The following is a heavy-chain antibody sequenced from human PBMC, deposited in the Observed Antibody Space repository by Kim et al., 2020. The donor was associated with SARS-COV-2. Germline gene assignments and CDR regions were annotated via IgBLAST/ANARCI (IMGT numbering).Heavy chain of an antibody. J-gene: IGHJ4*02. V-gene: IGHV4-34*01. D-gene: IGHD1-1*01. CDR1: SGSFSVYY. CDR2: INQYVDT. Sequence: SETLSLTCALNSGSFSVYYWSWIRQSPGKGLEWIGKINQYVDTHYNPSLQNRVTISLDTSSNQFSLQLTSLTAADTAVYYCSRRQTVRALEYWGRGTRVTVFS. CDR3: SRRQTVRALEY.